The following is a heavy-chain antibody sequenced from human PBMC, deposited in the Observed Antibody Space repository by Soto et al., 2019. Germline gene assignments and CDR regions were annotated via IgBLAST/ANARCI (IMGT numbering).Heavy chain of an antibody. Sequence: EVQLLESGGGLAQPGESLRLSCAASGFTFSTYSMYWVRQAPGKGLEWVSVISGSGGETYSADSVKGRFTISRDNSKNTLYLQMNSLRVEDTAVYYCAKKTTGPSGYFDSWGQGTLVTVSS. CDR3: AKKTTGPSGYFDS. D-gene: IGHD1-1*01. V-gene: IGHV3-23*01. CDR1: GFTFSTYS. CDR2: ISGSGGET. J-gene: IGHJ4*02.